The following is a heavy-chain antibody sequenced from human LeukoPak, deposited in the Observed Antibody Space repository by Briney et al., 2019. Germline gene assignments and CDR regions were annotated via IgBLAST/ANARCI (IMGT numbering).Heavy chain of an antibody. J-gene: IGHJ3*02. V-gene: IGHV4-4*07. Sequence: EPSETLSLSCTVSGDSISSFYWSWIRQPAGKGLEWIGRIYTSGSTNYNPSLKSRVTMSVDTSKNQFSLKLSSVTAADTAVYYCARDPRRSMIVVVIRTNDAFDIWGQGTMVTVSS. D-gene: IGHD3-22*01. CDR1: GDSISSFY. CDR3: ARDPRRSMIVVVIRTNDAFDI. CDR2: IYTSGST.